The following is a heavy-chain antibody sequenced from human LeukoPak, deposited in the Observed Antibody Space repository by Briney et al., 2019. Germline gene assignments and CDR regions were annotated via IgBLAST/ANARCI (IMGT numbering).Heavy chain of an antibody. CDR2: INHDGSST. J-gene: IGHJ4*02. V-gene: IGHV3-74*01. D-gene: IGHD3-22*01. CDR3: VRDWGYDSSGYWQKYFDT. CDR1: GFTFSTFW. Sequence: GGSLRLSCATSGFTFSTFWMHWVRQAPGKGLVWVSRINHDGSSTNYADSVKGRFTISRDNTKNTLYLQMNSLRAEDTAVYYCVRDWGYDSSGYWQKYFDTWGQGTLVTVSS.